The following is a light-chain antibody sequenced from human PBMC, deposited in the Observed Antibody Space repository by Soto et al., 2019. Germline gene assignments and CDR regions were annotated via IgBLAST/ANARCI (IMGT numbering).Light chain of an antibody. V-gene: IGKV4-1*01. J-gene: IGKJ4*01. Sequence: DIVMTQSPDSLAVSLGERATINCKSSQSLLSRSNNKNYFAWFQQRPGQPPKQIIYWASTRESGVPDRFSGSGTAPDFTLTISSLQAGDVAVYYCQQYYSAPITFGGGTKVEIK. CDR3: QQYYSAPIT. CDR1: QSLLSRSNNKNY. CDR2: WAS.